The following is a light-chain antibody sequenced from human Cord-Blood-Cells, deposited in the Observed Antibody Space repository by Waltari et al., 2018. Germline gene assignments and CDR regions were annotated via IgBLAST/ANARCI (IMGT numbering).Light chain of an antibody. CDR1: SSNIGSNT. J-gene: IGLJ3*02. CDR2: SNN. CDR3: AAWDDSLNGARV. Sequence: QSVLTQPPSASGTPGQRVTISCSGSSSNIGSNTVNWYQPLPGTAPKLLIYSNNQRPSGVPDRFSGSKSGTSASLAISGLQSEDEADYYCAAWDDSLNGARVFGGGTKLTVL. V-gene: IGLV1-44*01.